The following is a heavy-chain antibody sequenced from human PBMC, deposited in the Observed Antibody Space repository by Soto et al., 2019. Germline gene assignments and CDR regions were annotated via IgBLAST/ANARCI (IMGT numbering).Heavy chain of an antibody. Sequence: PWGSLRLSCAASGFSFSNCVMHWVRQAPGKGLEWVAAISSDGSDKYYSESVKGRFTISRDNSKNTLFLQMNSLRVEDTAVYYCVKGSEVARQELDYWGQGTLVTVSS. J-gene: IGHJ4*02. V-gene: IGHV3-30*18. CDR3: VKGSEVARQELDY. D-gene: IGHD2-15*01. CDR1: GFSFSNCV. CDR2: ISSDGSDK.